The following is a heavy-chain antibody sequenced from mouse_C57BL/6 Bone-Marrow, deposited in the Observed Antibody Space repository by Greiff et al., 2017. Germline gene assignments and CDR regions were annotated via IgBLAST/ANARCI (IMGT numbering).Heavy chain of an antibody. CDR3: ARVRVYYYGSSHDY. D-gene: IGHD1-1*01. CDR1: GYTFTSYG. CDR2: IYPRSGNT. J-gene: IGHJ2*01. V-gene: IGHV1-81*01. Sequence: VMLLEPGAELARPGASVKLSCKASGYTFTSYGIRWVKQRPGQGLEWIGVIYPRSGNTYYNEKFKGKATLTADKSSSTAYMELRSLTSEDSAVYFGARVRVYYYGSSHDYWGQGTTLTVSS.